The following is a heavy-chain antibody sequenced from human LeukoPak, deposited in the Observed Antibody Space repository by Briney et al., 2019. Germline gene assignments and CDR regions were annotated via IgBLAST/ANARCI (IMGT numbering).Heavy chain of an antibody. J-gene: IGHJ5*02. CDR2: IYPGDSDT. V-gene: IGHV5-51*01. D-gene: IGHD2-15*01. Sequence: GESLNISCKGSGYSFTSYWIGWVRQMPGKGLEWMGIIYPGDSDTRYSPSFQGQVTISADKSISTAYLQWSSLKASDTAMYYCARLLLGYCSGGSCVAPNWFDPWGQGTLVTVSS. CDR3: ARLLLGYCSGGSCVAPNWFDP. CDR1: GYSFTSYW.